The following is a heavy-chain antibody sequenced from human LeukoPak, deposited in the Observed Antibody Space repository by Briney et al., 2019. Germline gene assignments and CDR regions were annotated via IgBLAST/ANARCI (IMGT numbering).Heavy chain of an antibody. V-gene: IGHV3-21*01. J-gene: IGHJ4*02. CDR1: GSTFSTYS. CDR3: ARDVCGSGWSRPLFDY. Sequence: GGSRRLSCVVSGSTFSTYSMNWVRQAAGEGLEWVSSISSSSSYIYYADAVKGRFTISRDNAKNSLYLQMNSLRAEDTAVYYCARDVCGSGWSRPLFDYWGQGSLVTVSS. D-gene: IGHD6-19*01. CDR2: ISSSSSYI.